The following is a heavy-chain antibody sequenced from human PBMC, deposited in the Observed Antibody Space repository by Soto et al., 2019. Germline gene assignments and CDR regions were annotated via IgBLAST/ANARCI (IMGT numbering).Heavy chain of an antibody. CDR2: IDYSGTA. Sequence: QVQLQESAPGLGKPSQTLSLTCTVSGGSISSGGYYWSWIRQRPGKGLEWIGYIDYSGTAYYNTSLKRRVTISGDTSNNHFSLNLSSVTAADTAVYYGARGTKVASFDNWGQGTLVTVSS. D-gene: IGHD1-1*01. J-gene: IGHJ4*02. V-gene: IGHV4-31*03. CDR3: ARGTKVASFDN. CDR1: GGSISSGGYY.